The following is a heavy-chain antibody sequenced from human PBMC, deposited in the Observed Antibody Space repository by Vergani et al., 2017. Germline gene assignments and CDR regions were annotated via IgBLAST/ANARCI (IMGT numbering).Heavy chain of an antibody. V-gene: IGHV4-31*03. J-gene: IGHJ2*01. D-gene: IGHD2-2*01. CDR2: IYYSGST. CDR1: GGSISSGGYY. Sequence: QLQESGPGLVKPSQTLSLTCTVSGGSISSGGYYWSWIRQHPGKGLEWIGYIYYSGSTYYNPSLKSRVTISVDTSKNQFSLKLSSVTAADTAVYYCARGGYCSSTSCSSYWYFDLWGRGTLVTVSS. CDR3: ARGGYCSSTSCSSYWYFDL.